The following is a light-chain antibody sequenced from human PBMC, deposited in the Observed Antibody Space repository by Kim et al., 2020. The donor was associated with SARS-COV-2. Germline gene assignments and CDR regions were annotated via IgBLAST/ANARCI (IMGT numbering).Light chain of an antibody. V-gene: IGKV1-5*03. CDR3: QQYNSYSRT. Sequence: DIQMTQSPSTLSASVGDRVTITCRASQSISSWLAWYEVKPGKAPKLLIYKASSLESGVPSRFSGSGSGTEFTLTISSLQPDEFATYYCQQYNSYSRTFGQGTKVDIK. CDR1: QSISSW. J-gene: IGKJ1*01. CDR2: KAS.